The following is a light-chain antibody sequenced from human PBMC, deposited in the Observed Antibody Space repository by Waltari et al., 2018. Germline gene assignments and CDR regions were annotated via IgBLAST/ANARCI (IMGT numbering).Light chain of an antibody. CDR3: CSYAGSGTLV. V-gene: IGLV2-23*02. J-gene: IGLJ2*01. Sequence: QSALTQPDSVSGSPGQSLTIPCTGTSSDVGNYDLVPWYPQHPGNSPKLMLYEVTKRPSWVSNRFSGSKSGNTASLTVSGLQAEDEADYYCCSYAGSGTLVFGGGTKLTVL. CDR2: EVT. CDR1: SSDVGNYDL.